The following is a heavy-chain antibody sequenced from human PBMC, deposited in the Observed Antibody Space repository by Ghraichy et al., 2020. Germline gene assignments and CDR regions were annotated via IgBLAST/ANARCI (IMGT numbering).Heavy chain of an antibody. CDR3: ARAPHEGGFETFDY. CDR2: MFANSGDT. V-gene: IGHV1-8*01. CDR1: GYTFTNYD. Sequence: ASVKVSCKASGYTFTNYDINWVRQAPGQGLEWMGWMFANSGDTGYAQNFQGRITMTRDTSISTAYMELSSLRSEDTAVYYCARAPHEGGFETFDYWGQGTLVPVSS. D-gene: IGHD3-16*01. J-gene: IGHJ4*02.